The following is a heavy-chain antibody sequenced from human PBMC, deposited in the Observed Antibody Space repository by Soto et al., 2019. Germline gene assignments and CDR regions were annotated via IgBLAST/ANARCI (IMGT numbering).Heavy chain of an antibody. CDR1: GGSFSGYY. J-gene: IGHJ5*02. CDR2: INHSGST. D-gene: IGHD6-6*01. CDR3: ARKSIAARGNWFDP. V-gene: IGHV4-34*01. Sequence: SETLSLTCAVYGGSFSGYYWSWIRQPPGKGLEWIGEINHSGSTNYNPSLKSRVTISVDTSKNQFSLKLSSVTAADTAVYYCARKSIAARGNWFDPWGQGTLVTAPQ.